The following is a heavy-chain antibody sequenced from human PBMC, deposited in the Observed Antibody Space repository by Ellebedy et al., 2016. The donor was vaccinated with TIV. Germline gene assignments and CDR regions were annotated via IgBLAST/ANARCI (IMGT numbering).Heavy chain of an antibody. CDR1: GGSISSYY. J-gene: IGHJ4*02. Sequence: SETLSLTCTVSGGSISSYYWSWIRQPAGKGLEWIGRIYTSVSTNYNPSLKSRVTMSVDTSKNQFSLKLSSVTAADTALYYCAGVRDGRRPFDYWGQGALVTVSS. CDR2: IYTSVST. CDR3: AGVRDGRRPFDY. D-gene: IGHD5-24*01. V-gene: IGHV4-4*07.